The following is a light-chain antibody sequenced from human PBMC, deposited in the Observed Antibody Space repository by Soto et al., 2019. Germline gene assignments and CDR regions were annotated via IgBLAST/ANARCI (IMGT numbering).Light chain of an antibody. CDR1: QSVSSSY. CDR3: HQDLSSALT. V-gene: IGKV3-20*01. J-gene: IGKJ4*01. CDR2: GAS. Sequence: DIVMTHSPDSLAVSLGERATLSCRASQSVSSSYLAWYQQKPGQAPRLLIYGASSRATGIPDRFSGSGSGTDFTLTISRLEAEALAGYCGHQDLSSALTVGGGTKVDIK.